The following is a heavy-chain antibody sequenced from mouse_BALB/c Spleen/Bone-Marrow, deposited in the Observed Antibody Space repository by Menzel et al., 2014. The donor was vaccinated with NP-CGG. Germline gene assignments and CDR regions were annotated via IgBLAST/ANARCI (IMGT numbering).Heavy chain of an antibody. V-gene: IGHV5-6-5*01. D-gene: IGHD2-5*01. J-gene: IGHJ3*02. Sequence: LEESGGRLVTPGTPLTLTCTVSGIYLSSYAMGWVRQPPGTGLEYIGIISSSGSTYYASWAKGRFTISKTSTTVDLKITSPTTEDTATYFCARDLGYSTTLWGQGTLVTVS. CDR2: ISSSGST. CDR1: GIYLSSYA. CDR3: ARDLGYSTTL.